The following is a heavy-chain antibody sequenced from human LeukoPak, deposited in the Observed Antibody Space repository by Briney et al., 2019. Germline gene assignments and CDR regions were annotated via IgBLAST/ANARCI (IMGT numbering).Heavy chain of an antibody. Sequence: GGSLRLSCAASGFTFSSCSMNWVRQAPGKGLKWVSSISSSSSYIYYADSVKGRFTISRDNAKTSLYLQMNSLRAEDTAVYYCARDREMATITVYFDYWGQGTLVTVSS. CDR3: ARDREMATITVYFDY. CDR1: GFTFSSCS. J-gene: IGHJ4*02. CDR2: ISSSSSYI. D-gene: IGHD5-24*01. V-gene: IGHV3-21*01.